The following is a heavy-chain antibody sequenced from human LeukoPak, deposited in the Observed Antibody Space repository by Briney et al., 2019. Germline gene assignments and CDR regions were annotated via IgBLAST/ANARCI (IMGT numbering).Heavy chain of an antibody. D-gene: IGHD6-19*01. J-gene: IGHJ4*02. Sequence: GESLKISCKGSGYSFTSYWIGWVRQMPGKGLEWMGIIYPGDSDTRYSPSFQGQVTISADKSISTAHLQWSSLKAPDTAMYYCARHLGSGWSPYYFDYWGQGTLVTVSS. V-gene: IGHV5-51*01. CDR2: IYPGDSDT. CDR1: GYSFTSYW. CDR3: ARHLGSGWSPYYFDY.